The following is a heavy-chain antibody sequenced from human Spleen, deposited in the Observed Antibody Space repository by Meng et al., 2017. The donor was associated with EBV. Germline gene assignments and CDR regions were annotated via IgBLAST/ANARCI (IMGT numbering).Heavy chain of an antibody. CDR2: MSYGGNT. CDR3: ARDRGDTNAYDFDY. CDR1: GSSISRRGYN. Sequence: RGSGPVLGKPSETLSLSGSASGSSISRRGYNWGWLRQPPGKGLEWIGSMSYGGNTYYKPSLKSRVTISVDTSKKQISLQLSAVTAADTAVYYCARDRGDTNAYDFDYWGQGTLVTVSS. D-gene: IGHD5-18*01. V-gene: IGHV4-39*07. J-gene: IGHJ4*02.